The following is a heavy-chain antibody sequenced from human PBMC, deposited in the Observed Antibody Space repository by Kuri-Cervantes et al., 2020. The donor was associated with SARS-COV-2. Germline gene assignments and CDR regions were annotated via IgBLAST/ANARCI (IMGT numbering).Heavy chain of an antibody. J-gene: IGHJ6*03. CDR1: GFTFSRYA. CDR3: ARGREGVEPATVLGLGFYYYYFMDV. CDR2: INHSGNA. V-gene: IGHV4-34*01. D-gene: IGHD2-2*02. Sequence: ESLKISCAASGFTFSRYAMRWVRQPPEKGLEWIGDINHSGNANYNPSFKSRVTISVDTSKNQFSLRLSSVIAADTAVYYCARGREGVEPATVLGLGFYYYYFMDVWGRGTTVTVSS.